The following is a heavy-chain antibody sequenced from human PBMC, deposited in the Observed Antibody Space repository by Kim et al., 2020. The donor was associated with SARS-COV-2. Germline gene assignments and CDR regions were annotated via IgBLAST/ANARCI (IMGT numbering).Heavy chain of an antibody. CDR1: GFSLSTSGMC. CDR3: ARIKVAGTGSYGMDV. D-gene: IGHD6-19*01. V-gene: IGHV2-70*11. Sequence: SGPTLVNPTQTLTLTCTFSGFSLSTSGMCVSWIRQPPGKALEWLARIDWDDDKYYSTSLKTRLTISKDTSKNQVVLTMTNMDPVDTATYYCARIKVAGTGSYGMDVWGQGTTVTVSS. J-gene: IGHJ6*02. CDR2: IDWDDDK.